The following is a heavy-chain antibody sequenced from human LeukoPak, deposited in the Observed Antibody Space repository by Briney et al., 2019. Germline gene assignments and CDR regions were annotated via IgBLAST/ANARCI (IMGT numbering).Heavy chain of an antibody. J-gene: IGHJ3*02. D-gene: IGHD3-9*01. Sequence: SETLSLTCTASGGSISSSSYYWGWIRQPPGKGLEWIGSIYYSGSTYYNPSLKSRVTISVDKSKNQFSLKLSSVTAADTAVYYCGRIILTDHGRGAFDIWGQGTMVTVSS. CDR2: IYYSGST. V-gene: IGHV4-39*07. CDR1: GGSISSSSYY. CDR3: GRIILTDHGRGAFDI.